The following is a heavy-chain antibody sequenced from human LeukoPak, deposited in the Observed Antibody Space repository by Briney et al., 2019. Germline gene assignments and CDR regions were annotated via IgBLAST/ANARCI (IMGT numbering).Heavy chain of an antibody. CDR1: GFTFSFYG. CDR2: IQYDGSYK. V-gene: IGHV3-30*02. D-gene: IGHD2/OR15-2a*01. CDR3: AKTSDQLLYSKFDP. J-gene: IGHJ5*02. Sequence: GESLRLSCATSGFTFSFYGMHWVRQAPGKGLEWVAFIQYDGSYKFYADSVQGRFSISRDNSKNTLFLQMNSLRAEDTALYYCAKTSDQLLYSKFDPWGQGTLVTVSS.